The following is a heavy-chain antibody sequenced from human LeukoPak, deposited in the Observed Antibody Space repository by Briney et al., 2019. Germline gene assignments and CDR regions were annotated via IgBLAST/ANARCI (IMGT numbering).Heavy chain of an antibody. J-gene: IGHJ4*02. CDR2: IGGGGDTT. CDR3: AKGRDGYKYGFDY. Sequence: GGSLRLSCAASGFTFSNYALSWVRQAPGKGLEWVSGIGGGGDTTYYTDSVKGRFTISRDNSKNTLYLQMNSLRAEDTAVYYCAKGRDGYKYGFDYWGQGTLVTVSS. V-gene: IGHV3-23*01. D-gene: IGHD5-24*01. CDR1: GFTFSNYA.